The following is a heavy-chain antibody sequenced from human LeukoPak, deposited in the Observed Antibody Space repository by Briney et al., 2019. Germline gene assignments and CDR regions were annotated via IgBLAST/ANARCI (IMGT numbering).Heavy chain of an antibody. CDR2: IYYGGST. CDR1: GDSISSYY. D-gene: IGHD6-13*01. CDR3: ARISSSWYPYYFDY. Sequence: KTSETLSLTCTVSGDSISSYYCSWIRQPPGKGLEWIGYIYYGGSTNYNPSLKSRVTISVDTSKNQFSLKLSSVTAADTAVYYCARISSSWYPYYFDYWGQGTLVTVSS. V-gene: IGHV4-59*01. J-gene: IGHJ4*02.